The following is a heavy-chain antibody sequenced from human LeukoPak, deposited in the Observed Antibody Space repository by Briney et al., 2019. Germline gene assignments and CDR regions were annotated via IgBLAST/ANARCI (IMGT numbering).Heavy chain of an antibody. V-gene: IGHV3-13*01. D-gene: IGHD6-6*01. CDR2: LGTNGDA. CDR1: GFSFSDYD. CDR3: AREWRGIASHYHGMDV. J-gene: IGHJ6*02. Sequence: GGSLRLSCVASGFSFSDYDMYWVRQAAGRGLEWVSALGTNGDAYYLGSVRGRFTISRENVKNSLYIQMNSLGVEDTAVYYCAREWRGIASHYHGMDVWGQGTTVTVSS.